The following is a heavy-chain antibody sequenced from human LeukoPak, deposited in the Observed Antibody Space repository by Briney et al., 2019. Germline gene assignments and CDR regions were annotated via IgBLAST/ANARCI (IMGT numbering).Heavy chain of an antibody. V-gene: IGHV3-48*03. D-gene: IGHD3-16*01. CDR1: GFTFGNEE. J-gene: IGHJ4*02. CDR2: ISSSGSPI. Sequence: GGSLRLSCVVSGFTFGNEEMNWLRQTPGKGMEWVAYISSSGSPIHYGESVKGRFTISRDNDKNSLYLQMNSLRTEDTGVYYCARGGNYAPFDYWGQGALVAVSS. CDR3: ARGGNYAPFDY.